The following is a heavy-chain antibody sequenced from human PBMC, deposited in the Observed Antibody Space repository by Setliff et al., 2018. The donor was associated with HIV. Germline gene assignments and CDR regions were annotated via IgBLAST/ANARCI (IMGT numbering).Heavy chain of an antibody. CDR3: ARDRPYSGYPD. CDR2: IYTSGST. CDR1: GGSFSSGIYY. J-gene: IGHJ4*02. D-gene: IGHD5-12*01. V-gene: IGHV4-61*02. Sequence: LSLTCTVSGGSFSSGIYYWSWIRQPAGKGLEWIGRIYTSGSTNYNPSLKSRVTISIDTSKNQFSLKLSSVTAADTAVYYCARDRPYSGYPDWGQGTLVTVSS.